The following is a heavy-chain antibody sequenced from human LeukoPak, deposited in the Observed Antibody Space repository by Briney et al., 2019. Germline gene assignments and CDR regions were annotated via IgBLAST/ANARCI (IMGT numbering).Heavy chain of an antibody. CDR1: GGTFSSYA. Sequence: SVKVSCKASGGTFSSYAISWVRQAPGQGLEWMGGIIPIFGTANYAQKFQGRVTITTDESTSIAYMELGSLRSEDTAVYYCARGYGFRRFDYMDVWGKGTTVTVSS. V-gene: IGHV1-69*05. CDR3: ARGYGFRRFDYMDV. J-gene: IGHJ6*03. CDR2: IIPIFGTA. D-gene: IGHD5-18*01.